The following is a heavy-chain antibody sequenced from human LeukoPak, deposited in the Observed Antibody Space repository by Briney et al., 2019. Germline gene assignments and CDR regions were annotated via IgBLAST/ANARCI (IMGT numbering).Heavy chain of an antibody. J-gene: IGHJ4*02. V-gene: IGHV3-15*01. Sequence: GGSLRHSCAASGYTFSNAWMNWVRQAPGKGLEWVGRIKKKTDGGTTEYAAPVKGRFTISRDDSENLLYLQMNRLKSEDTAVYYCTMCLGEVSSGSSYFWGQGTLVTVSS. D-gene: IGHD3-16*02. CDR3: TMCLGEVSSGSSYF. CDR2: IKKKTDGGTT. CDR1: GYTFSNAW.